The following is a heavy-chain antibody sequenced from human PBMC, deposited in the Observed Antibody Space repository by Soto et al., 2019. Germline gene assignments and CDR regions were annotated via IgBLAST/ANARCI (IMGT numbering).Heavy chain of an antibody. CDR3: ARDRNANNWNYDY. J-gene: IGHJ4*02. V-gene: IGHV1-18*01. D-gene: IGHD1-20*01. CDR1: GYAFTSYG. Sequence: ASVKVSCKASGYAFTSYGFSWVRQAPGQGLEWMGWISSYNGNTKYAEMLQGRVTMTTDTSTSTAYMELRSLRSDDTAVYYCARDRNANNWNYDYWGQGTLVTV. CDR2: ISSYNGNT.